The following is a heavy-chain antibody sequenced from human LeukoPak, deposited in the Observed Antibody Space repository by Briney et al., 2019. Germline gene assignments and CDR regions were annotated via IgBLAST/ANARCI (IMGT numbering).Heavy chain of an antibody. CDR1: GFTFSSYS. V-gene: IGHV3-21*01. CDR2: ISSSSSYI. J-gene: IGHJ5*02. D-gene: IGHD2-2*01. Sequence: GGSLRLSCAASGFTFSSYSMNWVRQAPGKGLEWVSSISSSSSYIYYADSVKGRFTISRDNAKNSLYLQMNSLSAEDTAVYYCARGVAIVVVPAAIQTNWFDPWGQGTLVTVSS. CDR3: ARGVAIVVVPAAIQTNWFDP.